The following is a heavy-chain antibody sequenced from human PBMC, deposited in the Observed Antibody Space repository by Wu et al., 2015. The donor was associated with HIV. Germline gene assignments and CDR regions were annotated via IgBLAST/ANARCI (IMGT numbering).Heavy chain of an antibody. Sequence: QVQLVQSGAEVKKPGSSVKVSCKASGGTFSSYAISWVRQAPGQGLEWMGGIIPIFGTANYAQKFQGRVTITTDESTSTAYMELSSLRSEDTAVYYCARDPIPDYYGSGSYPHLGHYYYYYGMDVWGQGTTVTVSS. D-gene: IGHD3-10*01. J-gene: IGHJ6*02. V-gene: IGHV1-69*05. CDR3: ARDPIPDYYGSGSYPHLGHYYYYYGMDV. CDR2: IIPIFGTA. CDR1: GGTFSSYA.